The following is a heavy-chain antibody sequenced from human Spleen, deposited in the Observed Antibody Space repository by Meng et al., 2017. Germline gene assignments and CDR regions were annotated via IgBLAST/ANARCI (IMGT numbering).Heavy chain of an antibody. CDR2: INWNGGST. V-gene: IGHV3-20*04. D-gene: IGHD4-23*01. Sequence: GESLKISCAASGFTFDDYGMSWVRQAPGKGLEGVSGINWNGGSTAYADSVKGRFTISRDNAKNSLYLQMNSLRAEDTALYYCARDPFSVGHDYWGQGTLVTVSS. CDR3: ARDPFSVGHDY. J-gene: IGHJ4*02. CDR1: GFTFDDYG.